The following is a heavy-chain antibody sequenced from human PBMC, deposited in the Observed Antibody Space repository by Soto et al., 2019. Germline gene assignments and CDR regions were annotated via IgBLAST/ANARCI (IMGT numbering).Heavy chain of an antibody. CDR2: INHRGST. CDR3: ARDGFCTSTTCRVGNWFDP. CDR1: GGSFSGYY. D-gene: IGHD2-2*01. J-gene: IGHJ5*02. V-gene: IGHV4-34*01. Sequence: PSETLSLTCVVYGGSFSGYYWRWIRQSPGKGLEWIGGINHRGSTNYNPSLESRVTISVDTSKNQFSLKLPSVTAADTAMYYCARDGFCTSTTCRVGNWFDPWGQGTLVTVSS.